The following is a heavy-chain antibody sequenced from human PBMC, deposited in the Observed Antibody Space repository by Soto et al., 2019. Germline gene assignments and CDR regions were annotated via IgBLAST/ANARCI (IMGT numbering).Heavy chain of an antibody. CDR1: GFPFGENA. J-gene: IGHJ4*02. D-gene: IGHD6-19*01. CDR2: ISDSGATT. Sequence: VSLRLSCSASGFPFGENAMSWVRQAPGKGLEWVSGISDSGATTYYADSVRGRFTISRDNSKNTPYLQMKSLRAEDSASYYCAKEDTSSGSLDYWGQGALVTVSS. CDR3: AKEDTSSGSLDY. V-gene: IGHV3-23*01.